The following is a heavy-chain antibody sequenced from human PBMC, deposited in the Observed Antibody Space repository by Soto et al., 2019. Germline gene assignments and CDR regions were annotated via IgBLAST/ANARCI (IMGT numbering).Heavy chain of an antibody. CDR1: GFTFRTYT. V-gene: IGHV3-21*01. J-gene: IGHJ6*02. CDR2: IRGFSPYT. D-gene: IGHD2-15*01. Sequence: LRLSCISSGFTFRTYTMNWVRQAPGKGLEWVSGIRGFSPYTFYAESVKGRFTISRDNAKNSLFLQMNSLRAEDTAVYYCARDRGYDAHDFYYNAMDVWRQGTTVTVSS. CDR3: ARDRGYDAHDFYYNAMDV.